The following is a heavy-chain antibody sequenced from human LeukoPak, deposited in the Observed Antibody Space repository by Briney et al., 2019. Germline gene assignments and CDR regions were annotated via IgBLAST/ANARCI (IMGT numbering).Heavy chain of an antibody. CDR3: ARDLSSSSWYPPPYYYYMDV. Sequence: SVKVSCKASGGTFSSYAISWVRQAPGQGLEWMGGIIPICGTANYAQKFQGRVTITADKSTSTAYMELSSLRSEDTAVYYCARDLSSSSWYPPPYYYYMDVWGKGTTVTVSS. D-gene: IGHD6-13*01. CDR1: GGTFSSYA. J-gene: IGHJ6*03. V-gene: IGHV1-69*06. CDR2: IIPICGTA.